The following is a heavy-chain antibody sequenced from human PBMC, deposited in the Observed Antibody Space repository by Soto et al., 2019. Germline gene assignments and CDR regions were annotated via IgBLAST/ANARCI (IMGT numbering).Heavy chain of an antibody. CDR2: IYYSGST. Sequence: SETLSLTCTVSGGSISSYYWSWIRQPPGKGLEWIGYIYYSGSTNYNPSLKSRVTISVDTSKNQFSLKLSSVTAADTAVYYCAKGSRERLYSSGWYDPVSFYFDYWGQGTLVTVSS. CDR1: GGSISSYY. V-gene: IGHV4-59*01. CDR3: AKGSRERLYSSGWYDPVSFYFDY. J-gene: IGHJ4*02. D-gene: IGHD6-19*01.